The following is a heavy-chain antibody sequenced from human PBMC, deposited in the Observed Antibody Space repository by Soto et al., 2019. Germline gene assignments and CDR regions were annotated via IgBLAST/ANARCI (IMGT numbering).Heavy chain of an antibody. CDR3: VKSLGIYCSSTSFNPDAFDI. Sequence: PGGSLRLSCSASGFHFSSYGMHWVRQAPGKGLEYVSAISSNGGSTYYADSVKGRFTISRDNSKNTLYLQMSSLRAEDTAVYYCVKSLGIYCSSTSFNPDAFDIWGQGTMVTVSS. D-gene: IGHD2-2*01. CDR2: ISSNGGST. CDR1: GFHFSSYG. V-gene: IGHV3-64D*08. J-gene: IGHJ3*02.